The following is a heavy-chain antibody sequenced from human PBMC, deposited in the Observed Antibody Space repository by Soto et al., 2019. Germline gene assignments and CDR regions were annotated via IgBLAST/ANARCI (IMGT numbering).Heavy chain of an antibody. CDR1: GFTFSYYW. CDR2: IKQDGGDQ. V-gene: IGHV3-7*03. CDR3: ARDEGIDY. Sequence: VGSLRLSCAASGFTFSYYWMSWVRQAPGKGLEWVANIKQDGGDQFYLDSVKGRFSISRDNAKNLLYLHMSSLRVEDTALYYCARDEGIDYWGQGTLVTVSS. J-gene: IGHJ4*02.